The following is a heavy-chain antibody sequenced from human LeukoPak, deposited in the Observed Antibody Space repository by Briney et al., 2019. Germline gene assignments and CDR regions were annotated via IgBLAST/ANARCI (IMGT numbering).Heavy chain of an antibody. CDR2: IYYSGST. Sequence: SETLSLTCTVSGGSISSYYWSWIRQPPGKGLEWIGYIYYSGSTNYNPSLKSRVTISVDTSKNQFSLKLSSVTAADTAVYYCARSTLYYYYGMDAWGQGTTVTVSS. CDR3: ARSTLYYYYGMDA. CDR1: GGSISSYY. J-gene: IGHJ6*02. V-gene: IGHV4-59*01.